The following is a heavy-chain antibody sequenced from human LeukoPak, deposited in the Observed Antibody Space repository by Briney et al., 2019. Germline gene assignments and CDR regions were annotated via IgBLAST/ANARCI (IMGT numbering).Heavy chain of an antibody. V-gene: IGHV4-59*12. CDR2: IYYSGST. Sequence: PSETLSLTCTVSGGSISSYYWSWIRQPPGKGLEWIGYIYYSGSTYYNPSLKSRVTISVDTSKNQFSLKLSSVTAADTAVYYCARAESSLVRGGYYFDYWGQGTLVTVSS. D-gene: IGHD3-10*01. CDR1: GGSISSYY. J-gene: IGHJ4*02. CDR3: ARAESSLVRGGYYFDY.